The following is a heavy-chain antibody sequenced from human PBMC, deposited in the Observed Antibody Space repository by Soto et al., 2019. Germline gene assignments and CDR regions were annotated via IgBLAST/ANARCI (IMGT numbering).Heavy chain of an antibody. Sequence: EVKLLDSGGGLVQHGGSLRLSCTASGFALDRFAMNWVRQAPGKGLQWVSSISYSGGSRYYADSVKGRFTVSRDNSKKTLFLQINNLRAEDTAVYYCAKATDTEYYDIDYWGQGTLVTVAS. D-gene: IGHD3-9*01. CDR2: ISYSGGSR. V-gene: IGHV3-23*01. J-gene: IGHJ4*02. CDR3: AKATDTEYYDIDY. CDR1: GFALDRFA.